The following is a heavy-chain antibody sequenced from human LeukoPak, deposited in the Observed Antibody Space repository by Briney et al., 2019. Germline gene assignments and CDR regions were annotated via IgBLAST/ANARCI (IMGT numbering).Heavy chain of an antibody. Sequence: SVKVSCKASGGTFSSYAISWVRQAPGQGLEWMGGIIPIFGTANSAQRFQGRVTITTDESTSTAYMELSSLRSEDTAVYYCASVPARERYYFDYWGQGTLVTVSS. D-gene: IGHD6-25*01. CDR2: IIPIFGTA. V-gene: IGHV1-69*05. J-gene: IGHJ4*02. CDR3: ASVPARERYYFDY. CDR1: GGTFSSYA.